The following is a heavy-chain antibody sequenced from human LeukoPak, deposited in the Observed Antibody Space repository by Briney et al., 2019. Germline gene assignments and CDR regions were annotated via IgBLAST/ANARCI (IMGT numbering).Heavy chain of an antibody. J-gene: IGHJ4*02. Sequence: PGGSLRLSCAASGFTFSSYGMHWVRQAPGKGLEWVAVISYDGSNKYYADSVKGRFTISRDNSKNTLYLQMNSLRAEDTAVYYCAKDFYDILTGYYADWGQGTLVTVYS. D-gene: IGHD3-9*01. CDR1: GFTFSSYG. CDR3: AKDFYDILTGYYAD. V-gene: IGHV3-30*18. CDR2: ISYDGSNK.